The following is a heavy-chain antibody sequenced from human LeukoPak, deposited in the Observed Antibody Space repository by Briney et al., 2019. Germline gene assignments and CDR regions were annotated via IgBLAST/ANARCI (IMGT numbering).Heavy chain of an antibody. CDR2: IIPIFGTA. CDR3: APSYCTNGVCFPMFDY. D-gene: IGHD2-8*01. J-gene: IGHJ4*02. CDR1: GGTFSSYA. V-gene: IGHV1-69*05. Sequence: SVKVSCKASGGTFSSYAISWVRQAPGQGLEWMGGIIPIFGTANYAQKFQGRVTITTDESTSTAYMELSSLRSEDTAVYYCAPSYCTNGVCFPMFDYWCQGTLVTVSS.